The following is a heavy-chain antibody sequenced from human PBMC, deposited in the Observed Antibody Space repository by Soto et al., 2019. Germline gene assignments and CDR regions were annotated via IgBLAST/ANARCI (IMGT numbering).Heavy chain of an antibody. J-gene: IGHJ4*02. V-gene: IGHV1-69*01. Sequence: QVQLVQSGAEVKKPGSSVKVSCKASGGTFSSYAISWVRQAPGQGLEWMGGIIPIFGTANYAQKFQGRVTITADESTSTAYMELSSLRSEDTAVYYCARALRGERDTIVATSKGLGYWGQGTLVTVSS. CDR3: ARALRGERDTIVATSKGLGY. CDR1: GGTFSSYA. D-gene: IGHD5-12*01. CDR2: IIPIFGTA.